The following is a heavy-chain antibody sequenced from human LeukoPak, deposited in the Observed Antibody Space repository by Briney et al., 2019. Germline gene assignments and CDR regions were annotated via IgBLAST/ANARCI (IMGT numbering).Heavy chain of an antibody. CDR3: ARLSIATRDAFDY. CDR2: IYYSGST. J-gene: IGHJ4*02. CDR1: GGSISSSSYY. Sequence: SETLSLTCTVSGGSISSSSYYWGWIRQPPGKGLEWIGGIYYSGSTYYNPSLKSRVAISVDTSQNQFTLRPSAVTAADTAVNYCARLSIATRDAFDYWGQGTLVTVSS. D-gene: IGHD6-6*01. V-gene: IGHV4-39*01.